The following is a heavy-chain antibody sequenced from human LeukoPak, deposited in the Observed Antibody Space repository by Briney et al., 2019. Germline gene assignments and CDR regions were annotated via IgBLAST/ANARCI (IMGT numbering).Heavy chain of an antibody. CDR1: GGSISSGGYY. CDR3: ATDGYGGNSFVFYYYGMDV. Sequence: SETLSLTCTVSGGSISSGGYYWSWIRQHPGKGLEWIGYIYYSGSTYYNPSLKSRVTISVDTSKNQFSLKLSSVTAADTAVYYCATDGYGGNSFVFYYYGMDVWGQGTTVTVSS. D-gene: IGHD4-23*01. CDR2: IYYSGST. J-gene: IGHJ6*02. V-gene: IGHV4-31*03.